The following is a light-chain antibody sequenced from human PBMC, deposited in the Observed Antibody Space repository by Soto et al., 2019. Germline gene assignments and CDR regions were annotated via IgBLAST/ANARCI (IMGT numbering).Light chain of an antibody. CDR1: QSISSY. CDR2: AAS. V-gene: IGKV1-39*01. Sequence: DIQMTQSPSSLPASVGDRVTITCRASQSISSYLNWYQQKPGKAPKLLIYAASSLQSGVPSRFSGSGSGTEFTLTISSLQPDDFATYYCQQYNSYTFGGGTKVDIK. CDR3: QQYNSYT. J-gene: IGKJ4*01.